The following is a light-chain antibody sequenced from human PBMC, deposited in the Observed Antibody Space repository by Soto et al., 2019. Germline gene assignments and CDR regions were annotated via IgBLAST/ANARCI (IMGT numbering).Light chain of an antibody. J-gene: IGKJ1*01. V-gene: IGKV1-27*01. CDR3: QKYDRAPRT. Sequence: DIQMTQSTSSLSASIGDRVTVTWRTSQDISNYLAWYQQKPGKVPKLLIYAASTLQLGVPSRFSGSGSGTEFTLTISSLQPEDVATYHCQKYDRAPRTFGQGTKVDIK. CDR1: QDISNY. CDR2: AAS.